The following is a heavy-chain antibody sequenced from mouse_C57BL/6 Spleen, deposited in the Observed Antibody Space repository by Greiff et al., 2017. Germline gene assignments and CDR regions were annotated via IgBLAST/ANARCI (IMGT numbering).Heavy chain of an antibody. V-gene: IGHV1-82*01. Sequence: QVQLQQSGPELVKPGASVKISCKASGYAFSSSWMNWVKQRPGKGLEWIGRIYPGDGDTNYNGKFKGKATLTADKSSSTAYMQLSSLTSEDSAVYFCARDWDGTVDYWGQGTTLTVSS. D-gene: IGHD4-1*01. CDR1: GYAFSSSW. J-gene: IGHJ2*01. CDR2: IYPGDGDT. CDR3: ARDWDGTVDY.